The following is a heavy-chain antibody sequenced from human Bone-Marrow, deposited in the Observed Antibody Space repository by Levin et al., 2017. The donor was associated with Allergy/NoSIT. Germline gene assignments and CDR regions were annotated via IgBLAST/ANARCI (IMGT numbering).Heavy chain of an antibody. CDR1: SFAFSDYS. CDR2: ISRSSTYT. J-gene: IGHJ5*02. CDR3: ASGPPLDMTTVGFGGWFDP. D-gene: IGHD4-11*01. Sequence: GESLKISCAASSFAFSDYSMHWVRQAPGKGLEWVASISRSSTYTYYAESMRGRFTISRDNANNSLFLQMNSLRAEDTALYFCASGPPLDMTTVGFGGWFDPWGQGTLVTVSS. V-gene: IGHV3-21*01.